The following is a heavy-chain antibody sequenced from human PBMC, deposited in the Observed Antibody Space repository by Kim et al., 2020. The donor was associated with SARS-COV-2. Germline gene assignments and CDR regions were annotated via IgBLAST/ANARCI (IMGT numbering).Heavy chain of an antibody. CDR3: ARDPWSRLRGLIYSYYAMDV. D-gene: IGHD3-10*01. Sequence: GGSLRLSCAASGFTLSSYALHWVRQAPGKGLEWVAVISYDGRHNYYADSVKGRFTISRDNSKNTLSLQMNSLRAEDTAVYHCARDPWSRLRGLIYSYYAMDVWGPGTTVTVSS. CDR2: ISYDGRHN. J-gene: IGHJ6*02. V-gene: IGHV3-30*04. CDR1: GFTLSSYA.